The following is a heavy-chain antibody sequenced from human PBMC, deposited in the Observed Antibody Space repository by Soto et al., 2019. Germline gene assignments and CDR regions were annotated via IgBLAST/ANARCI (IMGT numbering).Heavy chain of an antibody. J-gene: IGHJ4*02. CDR2: ISGSGGST. CDR3: AKDQGYYDFWSGTLDY. V-gene: IGHV3-23*01. D-gene: IGHD3-3*01. CDR1: GFTFSSYA. Sequence: GGSLRLSCAASGFTFSSYAMSWVRQAPGKGLEWVSAISGSGGSTYYADSVKGRFTISRDNSKNTLYLQMNSLRAEDTAVYYCAKDQGYYDFWSGTLDYWGQGTLVTVSS.